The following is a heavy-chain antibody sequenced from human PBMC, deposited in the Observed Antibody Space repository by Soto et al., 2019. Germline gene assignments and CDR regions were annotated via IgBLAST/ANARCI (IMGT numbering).Heavy chain of an antibody. D-gene: IGHD3-3*01. CDR2: ISSSSNTI. V-gene: IGHV3-48*01. Sequence: GGSLRLSCAASGFTFSSYTMNWVRQAPGKGLEWVSYISSSSNTIYYADSVKGRFTISRDNAKNTLYLQMNSLRAEDTAVYYCARGYDFWSGYYYPYGMDVWGQGTTVTVSS. CDR3: ARGYDFWSGYYYPYGMDV. CDR1: GFTFSSYT. J-gene: IGHJ6*02.